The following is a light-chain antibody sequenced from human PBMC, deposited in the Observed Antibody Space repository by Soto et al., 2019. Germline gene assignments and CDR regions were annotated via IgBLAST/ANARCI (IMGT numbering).Light chain of an antibody. CDR2: GAF. Sequence: EVVLTQSPATLSLSPGERVTLSCRASQSVSSNLAWYQQKPGQAPSLLIYGAFTRATGIPARFSGTGSGTEFTLTISSLQSEDFALYYCKQYNDWPLTFGQGTKVDI. V-gene: IGKV3-15*01. CDR1: QSVSSN. CDR3: KQYNDWPLT. J-gene: IGKJ1*01.